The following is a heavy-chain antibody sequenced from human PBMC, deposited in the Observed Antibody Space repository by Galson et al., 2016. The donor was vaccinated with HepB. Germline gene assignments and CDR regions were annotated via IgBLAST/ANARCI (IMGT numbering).Heavy chain of an antibody. Sequence: SLRLSCAASGMTFSDSYMSWIRQPPGRGLEWVAYISSASATISYADSVRGRFTISRDNRRSLLFLEMNSLRAEDKALYYCANDQKPRGFDYWGQGTLVTVSS. D-gene: IGHD3-10*01. V-gene: IGHV3-11*01. CDR2: ISSASATI. CDR3: ANDQKPRGFDY. J-gene: IGHJ4*02. CDR1: GMTFSDSY.